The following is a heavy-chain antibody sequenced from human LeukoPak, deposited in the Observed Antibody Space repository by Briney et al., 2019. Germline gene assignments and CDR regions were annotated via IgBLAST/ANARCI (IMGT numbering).Heavy chain of an antibody. CDR3: ARHKYYASGSSIFDY. D-gene: IGHD3-10*01. CDR1: GYRFISHW. CDR2: VFPDDSDT. J-gene: IGHJ4*02. V-gene: IGHV5-51*01. Sequence: GESLRISCKASGYRFISHWIGWVRQKPGKGLEWMGIVFPDDSDTRVSPSFQGQVTISVDKSISTAFLQWSSLSASDTAIYYCARHKYYASGSSIFDYWGQGTLVTVSS.